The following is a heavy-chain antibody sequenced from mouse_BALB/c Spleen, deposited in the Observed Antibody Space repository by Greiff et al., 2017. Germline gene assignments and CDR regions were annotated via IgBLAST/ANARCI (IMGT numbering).Heavy chain of an antibody. Sequence: VKLMESGPELVKPGASVKMSCKASGYTFTDYVISWVKQRTGQGLEWIGEIYPGSGSTYYNEKFKGKATLTADKSSNTAYMQLSSLTSEDSAVYFCARRDPIYYDYDGGAYWGQGTLVTVSA. CDR2: IYPGSGST. D-gene: IGHD2-4*01. V-gene: IGHV1-77*01. CDR3: ARRDPIYYDYDGGAY. CDR1: GYTFTDYV. J-gene: IGHJ3*01.